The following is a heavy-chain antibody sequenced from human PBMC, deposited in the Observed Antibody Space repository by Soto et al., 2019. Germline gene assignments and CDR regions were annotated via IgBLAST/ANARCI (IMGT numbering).Heavy chain of an antibody. J-gene: IGHJ6*02. V-gene: IGHV1-3*05. Sequence: QVQLVQSGAEEKKPGASVKVSCKASGYSFITYAMHWVRQAPGQRLEWMGWLIPGNGNTKYSQKFQGRVTITRDTSASTAYMELSSLRSEDTAVYYCARSTMVRGVSPSYYYGMDVWGQGTTVTVSS. CDR2: LIPGNGNT. CDR3: ARSTMVRGVSPSYYYGMDV. CDR1: GYSFITYA. D-gene: IGHD3-10*01.